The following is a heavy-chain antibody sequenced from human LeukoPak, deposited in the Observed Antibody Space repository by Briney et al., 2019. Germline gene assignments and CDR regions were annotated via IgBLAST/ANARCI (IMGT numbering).Heavy chain of an antibody. CDR3: AKGSVLLWFGDHLGGTPNNWFDP. D-gene: IGHD3-10*01. CDR2: ISWNSGNM. V-gene: IGHV3-9*01. Sequence: GGSLRLSCAASGFTFDDYAMHWVRQAPGKGLEWVSGISWNSGNMGYADSVKGRFTISRDNAKNSLYLQMNSLRAEDTALYYCAKGSVLLWFGDHLGGTPNNWFDPWGQGTLVTVSS. CDR1: GFTFDDYA. J-gene: IGHJ5*02.